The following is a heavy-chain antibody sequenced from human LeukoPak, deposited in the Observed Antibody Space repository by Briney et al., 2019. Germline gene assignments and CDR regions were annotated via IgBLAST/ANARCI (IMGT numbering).Heavy chain of an antibody. J-gene: IGHJ5*02. Sequence: YPSETLSLTCTVSGGSISSHYWSWIRQPPGKGLEWIGYIYYSGSTNYNPSLKSRVTISVDTSKNQFSLKLSSVTAADTAVYYCARARREYYDFWSGYYEKNWFDPWGQGTLVTVSS. CDR2: IYYSGST. V-gene: IGHV4-59*11. CDR1: GGSISSHY. D-gene: IGHD3-3*01. CDR3: ARARREYYDFWSGYYEKNWFDP.